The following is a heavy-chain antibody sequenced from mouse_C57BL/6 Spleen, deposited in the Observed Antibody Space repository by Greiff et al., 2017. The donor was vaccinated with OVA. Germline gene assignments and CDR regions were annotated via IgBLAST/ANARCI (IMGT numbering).Heavy chain of an antibody. D-gene: IGHD2-5*01. V-gene: IGHV1-82*01. Sequence: VQGVESGPELVKPGASVKISCKASGYAFSSSWMNWVKQRPGKGLEWIGRIYPGDGDTNYNGKFKGKATLTADKSSSTAYMQLSSLTSEDSAVYFCARESNYGYYAMDCWGQGTSVTVSS. CDR1: GYAFSSSW. CDR3: ARESNYGYYAMDC. J-gene: IGHJ4*01. CDR2: IYPGDGDT.